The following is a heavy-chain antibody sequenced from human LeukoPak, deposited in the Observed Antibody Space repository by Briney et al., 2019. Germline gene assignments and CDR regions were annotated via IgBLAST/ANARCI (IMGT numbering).Heavy chain of an antibody. D-gene: IGHD6-13*01. J-gene: IGHJ4*02. CDR1: GGYINSYY. CDR2: IYYSGST. V-gene: IGHV4-59*01. CDR3: ARWGESAAGCYY. Sequence: PSETLSLTCSVSGGYINSYYWRWIRQPPGKGLEWLGYIYYSGSTKYNPSLKRRISISVDTSKNQFSLNLSSVTAADTAVYYGARWGESAAGCYYWGQGTLVTVSS.